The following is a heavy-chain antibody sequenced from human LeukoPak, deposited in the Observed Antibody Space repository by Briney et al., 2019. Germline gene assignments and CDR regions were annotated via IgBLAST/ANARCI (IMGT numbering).Heavy chain of an antibody. V-gene: IGHV1-2*02. CDR2: INPNNGGT. D-gene: IGHD4-11*01. CDR1: GYTFTGYN. CDR3: ARPLNDYTFDY. Sequence: GGSVTVSCKASGYTFTGYNMHWVRQAPGQGLEWMGWINPNNGGTIYAQKFRGRVTMTRDTSISKAYMELSSLRSDDTAVYYCARPLNDYTFDYWGQGTLVTVSS. J-gene: IGHJ4*02.